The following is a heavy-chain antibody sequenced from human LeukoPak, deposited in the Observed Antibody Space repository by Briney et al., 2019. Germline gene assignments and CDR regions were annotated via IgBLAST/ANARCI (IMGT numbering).Heavy chain of an antibody. CDR1: GYTFTGYY. Sequence: ASVKVSCKASGYTFTGYYMHGVRQAPGQGLEWMGWINPNSGGTNYAQKFQGRVTMTRDTSISTAYMELSRLGSDDTAVYYCARDSYYDRSGYYSSEYFQHWGQGTLVTVSS. CDR3: ARDSYYDRSGYYSSEYFQH. V-gene: IGHV1-2*02. CDR2: INPNSGGT. J-gene: IGHJ1*01. D-gene: IGHD3-22*01.